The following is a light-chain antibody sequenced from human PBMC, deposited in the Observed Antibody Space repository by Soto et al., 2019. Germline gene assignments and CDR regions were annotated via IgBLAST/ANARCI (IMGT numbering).Light chain of an antibody. CDR3: QQYCSSLGT. CDR2: GAS. CDR1: QSVSSSY. Sequence: EIVLTQSPGTLSLSPGERATLSCRASQSVSSSYLAWYQQKPGQAPRLLLYGASSRATGIPDRFSGSGSGTDFTLTISRLEPEDFAVYYCQQYCSSLGTFGQATKVEIQ. J-gene: IGKJ1*01. V-gene: IGKV3-20*01.